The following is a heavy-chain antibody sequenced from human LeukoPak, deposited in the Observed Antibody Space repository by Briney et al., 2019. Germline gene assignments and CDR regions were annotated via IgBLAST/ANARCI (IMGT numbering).Heavy chain of an antibody. CDR2: ISSSGSTI. J-gene: IGHJ4*02. Sequence: KPGGSLRLSCAASGFTFSDYYMSWIRQAPGKGLEWVSYISSSGSTIYYADSVKGRFTISRDNAKNSPYLQMNNLRAEDTALYYCAKVDMGWSFDYWGQGTLVTVSS. CDR1: GFTFSDYY. CDR3: AKVDMGWSFDY. V-gene: IGHV3-11*01. D-gene: IGHD6-19*01.